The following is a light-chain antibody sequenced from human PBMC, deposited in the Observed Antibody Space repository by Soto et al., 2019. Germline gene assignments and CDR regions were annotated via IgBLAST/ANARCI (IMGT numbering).Light chain of an antibody. J-gene: IGKJ1*01. Sequence: AIRMTQSPSSLSASTGDRVTITCRASQGISSYLAWYQQKPGKAPKLLIYAASTLQSGVPSSFSGSGSGTDFTLTISCLQSADFATYYCQQYYSYPLTFGQGTKVEIK. V-gene: IGKV1-8*01. CDR3: QQYYSYPLT. CDR1: QGISSY. CDR2: AAS.